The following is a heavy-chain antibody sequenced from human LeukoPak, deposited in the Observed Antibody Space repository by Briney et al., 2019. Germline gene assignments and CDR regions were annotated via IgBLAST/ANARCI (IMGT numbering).Heavy chain of an antibody. J-gene: IGHJ4*02. CDR3: TSGYNYGIHY. D-gene: IGHD5-18*01. CDR2: ANFRSKWYF. CDR1: GVSVSAINVA. Sequence: SQTLSLTCAISGVSVSAINVAWNWIRQSPARGLEWLGRANFRSKWYFDYVVSAKGRIIIKPDTSKNQVSLQLISVTPEDTAVYYCTSGYNYGIHYWGQGILVTVSS. V-gene: IGHV6-1*01.